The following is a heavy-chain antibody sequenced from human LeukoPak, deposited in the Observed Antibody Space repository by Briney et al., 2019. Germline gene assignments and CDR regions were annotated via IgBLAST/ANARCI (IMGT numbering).Heavy chain of an antibody. CDR1: GFTFRSYA. D-gene: IGHD1-26*01. J-gene: IGHJ4*02. Sequence: GGSLRLSCSVSGFTFRSYAVHWVRQAPGKGLEYISSISSNGGSTYYADSVKGRFTISRDNSKNTLSLHMSSLKPEDTAVYYCVKSDNIVGATYFDYWGQGTLVTVSS. CDR3: VKSDNIVGATYFDY. V-gene: IGHV3-64D*09. CDR2: ISSNGGST.